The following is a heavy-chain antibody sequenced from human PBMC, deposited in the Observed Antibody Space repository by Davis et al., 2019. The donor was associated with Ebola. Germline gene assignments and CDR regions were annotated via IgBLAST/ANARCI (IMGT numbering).Heavy chain of an antibody. CDR3: ARHCTGGVCFLDY. V-gene: IGHV4-4*02. CDR2: IYHSGST. CDR1: GGSISSSHW. Sequence: MPSETLSLTCAVSGGSISSSHWWSWVRQPPGKGLEWIGEIYHSGSTNYNPSLKSRVTISVDKSKNQFSLKLSSVTAADTAVYYCARHCTGGVCFLDYWGQGTLVTVSS. D-gene: IGHD2-8*02. J-gene: IGHJ4*02.